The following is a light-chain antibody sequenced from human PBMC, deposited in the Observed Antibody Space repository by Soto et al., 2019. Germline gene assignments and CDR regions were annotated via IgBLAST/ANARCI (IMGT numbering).Light chain of an antibody. Sequence: QSVLTQPPSVSAAPGQKVTISCSGSNSNIGNKYVSWYQHLPGTAPKLLIYDNNKRPSGIPDRFSGTKSGTSATLGIAALQTGDEAHYYCATWDSSLIAGVFGGGTKLTVL. J-gene: IGLJ2*01. CDR3: ATWDSSLIAGV. V-gene: IGLV1-51*01. CDR1: NSNIGNKY. CDR2: DNN.